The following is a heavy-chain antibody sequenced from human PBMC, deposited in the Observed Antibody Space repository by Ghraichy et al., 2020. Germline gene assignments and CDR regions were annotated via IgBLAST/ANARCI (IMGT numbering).Heavy chain of an antibody. V-gene: IGHV4-34*01. Sequence: SETLSLTCAVYGGSFSGYYWSWIRQPPGKGLEWIGEINHSGSTNYNPSLKSRVTISVDTSKNQFSLKLSSVTAADTAVYYCARPWEKAKNRNRLFRDYWGQGTLVTVSS. J-gene: IGHJ4*02. D-gene: IGHD3-22*01. CDR3: ARPWEKAKNRNRLFRDY. CDR1: GGSFSGYY. CDR2: INHSGST.